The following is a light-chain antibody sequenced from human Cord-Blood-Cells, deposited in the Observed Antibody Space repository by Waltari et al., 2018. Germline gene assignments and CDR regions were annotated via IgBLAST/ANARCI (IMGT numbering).Light chain of an antibody. J-gene: IGLJ2*01. CDR2: YDE. Sequence: QSVLTQPPSVSEAPRQRVTISCSGSSSNIGNNAVNWYQQLPGKAPKLLIYYDELLPSGVSDRFCGSKSGTSASLAISGLQSEDEADYYCAAWDDSLNGPVFGGGTKLTVL. CDR3: AAWDDSLNGPV. V-gene: IGLV1-36*01. CDR1: SSNIGNNA.